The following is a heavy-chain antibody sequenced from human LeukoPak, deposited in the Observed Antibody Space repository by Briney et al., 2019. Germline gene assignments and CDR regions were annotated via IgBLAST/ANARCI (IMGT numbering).Heavy chain of an antibody. CDR3: ARIDAVAATPTSFDY. CDR2: IYYSGTT. Sequence: PSETLSLTCTVSGGSISIFYWSWIRQPPGKGLEWIGDIYYSGTTNYNPSLKSRVTISLDTSKNQFSLRLCSVTAADTAVYYCARIDAVAATPTSFDYWGQGTLVTVSS. V-gene: IGHV4-59*01. CDR1: GGSISIFY. J-gene: IGHJ4*02. D-gene: IGHD6-19*01.